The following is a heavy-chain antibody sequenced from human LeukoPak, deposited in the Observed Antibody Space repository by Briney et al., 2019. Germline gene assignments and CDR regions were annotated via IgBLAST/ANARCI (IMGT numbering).Heavy chain of an antibody. D-gene: IGHD2-2*01. V-gene: IGHV4-39*07. Sequence: SETLSLTCTVSGGSISSSSYYWGWIRQPPGKGLEWIVSIYYSGSTYYNPSLKSRVTISVDTSKSQFSLKLSSVTAADTAVYYCARAKQGDCSSTSCYFGYYYYYMDVWGKGTTVTVSS. CDR3: ARAKQGDCSSTSCYFGYYYYYMDV. J-gene: IGHJ6*03. CDR1: GGSISSSSYY. CDR2: IYYSGST.